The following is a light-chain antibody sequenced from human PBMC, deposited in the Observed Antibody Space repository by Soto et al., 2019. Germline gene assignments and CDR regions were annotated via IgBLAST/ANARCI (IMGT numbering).Light chain of an antibody. Sequence: ETVLTQSPATLSLSPGERATLSCRANQSISSYLAWYQQKPGQAPRVLIYDASKRATGIPARFSGSGSGTYFTLTISNLDPEDSAVYYCQQRSTYPPLFNFGPGTKVDIK. CDR1: QSISSY. CDR3: QQRSTYPPLFN. CDR2: DAS. V-gene: IGKV3-11*01. J-gene: IGKJ3*01.